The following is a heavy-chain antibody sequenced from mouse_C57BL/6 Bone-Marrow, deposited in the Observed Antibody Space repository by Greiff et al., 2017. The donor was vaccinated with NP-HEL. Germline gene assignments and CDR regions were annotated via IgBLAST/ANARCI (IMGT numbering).Heavy chain of an antibody. CDR3: ARDDCWYFDV. CDR1: GYTFTSYG. CDR2: IYPRSGNT. Sequence: VHLVESGAELARPGASVKLSCKASGYTFTSYGISWVKQRTGQGLEWIGEIYPRSGNTYYNEKFKGKATLTADKSSSTAYMELRSLTSEDSAVYFCARDDCWYFDVWGTGTTVTVSS. V-gene: IGHV1-81*01. D-gene: IGHD2-4*01. J-gene: IGHJ1*03.